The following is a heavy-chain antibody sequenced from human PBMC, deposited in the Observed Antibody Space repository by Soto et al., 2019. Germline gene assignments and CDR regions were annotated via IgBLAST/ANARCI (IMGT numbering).Heavy chain of an antibody. Sequence: QVQLQESGPGLVEPSGTLSLTCSVCGGSISTNNWWSWVRQSPGRGLEWIGEIYHSGGTNYNPALTRLVPMSIHKSKNQFSLEMTSVTAADTVVYYCAREKGAGTYLGFDYWGQGTLVTGSS. V-gene: IGHV4-4*02. CDR2: IYHSGGT. CDR3: AREKGAGTYLGFDY. D-gene: IGHD3-10*01. CDR1: GGSISTNNW. J-gene: IGHJ4*02.